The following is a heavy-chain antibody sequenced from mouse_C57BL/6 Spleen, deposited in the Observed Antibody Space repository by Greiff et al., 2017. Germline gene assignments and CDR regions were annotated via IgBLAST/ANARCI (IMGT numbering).Heavy chain of an antibody. CDR3: ARTPLYGNYVRNWYFDV. CDR1: GYAFSSSW. V-gene: IGHV1-82*01. J-gene: IGHJ1*03. Sequence: VKLMESGPELVKPGASVKISCKASGYAFSSSWMNWVKQRPGKGLEWIGRIYPGDGDTNYNGKFKGKATLTADKSSSTAYMQLNSLTSEDSAVYFCARTPLYGNYVRNWYFDVWGTGTTVTVSS. CDR2: IYPGDGDT. D-gene: IGHD2-1*01.